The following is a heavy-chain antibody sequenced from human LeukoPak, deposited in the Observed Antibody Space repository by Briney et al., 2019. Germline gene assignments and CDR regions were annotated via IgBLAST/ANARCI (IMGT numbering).Heavy chain of an antibody. J-gene: IGHJ5*02. Sequence: SQTLSLTCAISGDSVSSNSAAWNWIRQSPSRGLEWLGRTYFRSQWYQDYAVSVKGRITIDSDTSKNQFSLHLSSVTPGDTAVYYCSPGWALSSWGQGTLVTVSS. CDR3: SPGWALSS. V-gene: IGHV6-1*01. D-gene: IGHD2-2*01. CDR1: GDSVSSNSAA. CDR2: TYFRSQWYQ.